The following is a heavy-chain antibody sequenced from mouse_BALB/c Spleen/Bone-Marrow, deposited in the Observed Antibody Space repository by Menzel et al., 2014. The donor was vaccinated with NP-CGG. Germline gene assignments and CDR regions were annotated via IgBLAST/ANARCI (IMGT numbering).Heavy chain of an antibody. V-gene: IGHV5-4*02. CDR3: AGTWEAMDY. D-gene: IGHD3-3*01. Sequence: EVQVVESGGGLVKPGGSLKLSCAASGFTFSDYYMYWVRQTPEKRLEWVATISDGGTYTYYPDSVRGRFTISRDNAKNNLYLQMSSLKSEDTAMYYCAGTWEAMDYWGQGTPVTVSS. CDR2: ISDGGTYT. CDR1: GFTFSDYY. J-gene: IGHJ4*01.